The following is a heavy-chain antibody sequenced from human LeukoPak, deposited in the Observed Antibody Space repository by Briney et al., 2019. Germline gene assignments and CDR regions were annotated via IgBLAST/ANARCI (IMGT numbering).Heavy chain of an antibody. CDR1: GYSFISYW. D-gene: IGHD1-14*01. J-gene: IGHJ4*02. CDR2: IYPGDSDI. V-gene: IGHV5-51*01. Sequence: GESLKISFQGSGYSFISYWIGWVRQMPGKGLEWMGIIYPGDSDIRYSPSFQGQVTISADESISTAYLQWSSLKASDTAMYYCARLPVAPTYFDSWGQGTPVTVSS. CDR3: ARLPVAPTYFDS.